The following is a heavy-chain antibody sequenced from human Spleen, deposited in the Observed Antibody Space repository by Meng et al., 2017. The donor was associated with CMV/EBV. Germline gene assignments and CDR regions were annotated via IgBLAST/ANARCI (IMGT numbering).Heavy chain of an antibody. D-gene: IGHD2-15*01. J-gene: IGHJ4*02. CDR2: ITSSGGTI. CDR1: GFTFSDYY. CDR3: ARMGGGNCLKY. V-gene: IGHV3-11*04. Sequence: GGSLRLSCAASGFTFSDYYMGWIRQAPGKGLEWISYITSSGGTIYYADSVKGRFTISRDNAKNSLYLQMNSLRAEDTAIYYCARMGGGNCLKYLGQGTLVTVSS.